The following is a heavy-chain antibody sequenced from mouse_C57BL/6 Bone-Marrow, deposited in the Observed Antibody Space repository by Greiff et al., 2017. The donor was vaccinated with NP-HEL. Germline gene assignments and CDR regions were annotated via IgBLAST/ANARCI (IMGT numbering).Heavy chain of an antibody. CDR1: GFNIKDDY. D-gene: IGHD2-10*01. V-gene: IGHV14-4*01. CDR2: IDPENGDT. CDR3: TTFVLLYLYAMDY. Sequence: VQLQQSGAELVRPGASVKLSCTASGFNIKDDYMHWVKQRPEQGLEWIGWIDPENGDTEYASKFQGKATITADTSSNQAYLLLSSLTSEDTAVYYCTTFVLLYLYAMDYWGQGTSVTVSS. J-gene: IGHJ4*01.